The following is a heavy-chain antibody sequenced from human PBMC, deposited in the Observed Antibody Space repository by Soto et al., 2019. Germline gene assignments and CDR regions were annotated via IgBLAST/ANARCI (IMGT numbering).Heavy chain of an antibody. J-gene: IGHJ4*02. CDR1: GFTFSSTSMY. V-gene: IGHV4-39*01. Sequence: GSLRLSCAASGFTFSSTSMYWVRQPPGKGLEWIATVHYSGSTYYTPSLKNRVTISADTSNNQFSLRLNSVTAADTAVYYCARQHYYDSSGYYTWNWGQGTLVTVSS. CDR3: ARQHYYDSSGYYTWN. D-gene: IGHD3-22*01. CDR2: VHYSGST.